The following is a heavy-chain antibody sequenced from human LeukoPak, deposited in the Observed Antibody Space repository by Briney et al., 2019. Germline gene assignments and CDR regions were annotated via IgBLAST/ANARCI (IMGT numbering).Heavy chain of an antibody. J-gene: IGHJ6*02. CDR2: ISSSGSTI. CDR3: ARGGYSGSYLDYYYYYGMDV. Sequence: GGSLRLSCAASGFTFSDYYMSWIRQAPGKGLEWVSYISSSGSTIYYADSVKGRFTISRDNAKNSLYLQMISLRAEDTAVYYCARGGYSGSYLDYYYYYGMDVWGQGTTVTVSS. D-gene: IGHD1-26*01. CDR1: GFTFSDYY. V-gene: IGHV3-11*01.